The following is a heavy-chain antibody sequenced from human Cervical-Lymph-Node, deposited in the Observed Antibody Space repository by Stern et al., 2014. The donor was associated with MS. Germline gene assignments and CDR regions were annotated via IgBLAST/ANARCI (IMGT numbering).Heavy chain of an antibody. CDR2: IIPVLGTA. V-gene: IGHV1-69*01. D-gene: IGHD2-2*02. Sequence: VQLVESGAEVKKPGSSVKISCKASGGTFSVSAINWLRQAPGQGLEWMGGIIPVLGTANYAQKFQGRVTITADESTRTTAMQLSSLRSNDTAVYYCARDGRHSYTYALDVWGQGTTVTVSS. CDR3: ARDGRHSYTYALDV. CDR1: GGTFSVSA. J-gene: IGHJ6*02.